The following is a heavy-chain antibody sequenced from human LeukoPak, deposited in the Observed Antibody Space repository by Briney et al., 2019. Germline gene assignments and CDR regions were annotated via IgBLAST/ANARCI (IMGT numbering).Heavy chain of an antibody. CDR1: GGSFSGYY. Sequence: SETLSLTCAVYGGSFSGYYWSWIRQPPGKGLEWIGEINHSGSTNYNPSLKSRVTISVDTSKNQFSLKLSSVTAAGTAVYYCAGVQNYYDSSGPRGGFAYWGREPWSPSPQ. J-gene: IGHJ4*02. D-gene: IGHD3-22*01. V-gene: IGHV4-34*01. CDR2: INHSGST. CDR3: AGVQNYYDSSGPRGGFAY.